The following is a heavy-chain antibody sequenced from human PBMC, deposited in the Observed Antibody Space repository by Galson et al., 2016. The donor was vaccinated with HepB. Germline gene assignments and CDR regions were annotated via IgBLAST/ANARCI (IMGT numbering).Heavy chain of an antibody. CDR1: GFSLSTSGMR. J-gene: IGHJ3*02. V-gene: IGHV2-70*04. Sequence: PALVKPTQTLTLTCTFSGFSLSTSGMRVAWIRQPPGKALEWLARIDWDDDKLYSTSLQTRLTISQDTSKNQVVLTVTNMSPVDTATYFCARSLSHAFDMWGQGTMVTVSS. CDR2: IDWDDDK. CDR3: ARSLSHAFDM.